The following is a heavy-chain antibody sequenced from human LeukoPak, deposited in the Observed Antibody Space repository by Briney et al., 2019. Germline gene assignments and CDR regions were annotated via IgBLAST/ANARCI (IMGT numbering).Heavy chain of an antibody. CDR2: ISSNGGST. CDR1: GFTFSSYA. CDR3: VNLAKFAGEDY. J-gene: IGHJ4*02. V-gene: IGHV3-64D*06. D-gene: IGHD3-10*01. Sequence: RGSLRLSCSASGFTFSSYAMHWVRQAPGKGLEYVSAISSNGGSTYYADSVKGRFTISRDNSKNTLYLQMSSLRAEDTAVYYCVNLAKFAGEDYWGQGTLVTVSS.